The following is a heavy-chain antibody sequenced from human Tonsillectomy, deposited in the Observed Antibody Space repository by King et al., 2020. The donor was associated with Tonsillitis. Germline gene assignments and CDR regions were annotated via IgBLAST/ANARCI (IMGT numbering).Heavy chain of an antibody. CDR3: ARVTRFGGFLIDY. D-gene: IGHD3-10*02. J-gene: IGHJ4*02. V-gene: IGHV4-34*01. CDR1: GGSFSGFY. Sequence: VQLPQWGAGLLKPSETLSLTCAVYGGSFSGFYWSWIRQPPGKGLEWIGEINHSGSTNYNPSLKSRVTISADTSKNQFSLKLSTVTAADTAVYYCARVTRFGGFLIDYWGQGTLVTVSS. CDR2: INHSGST.